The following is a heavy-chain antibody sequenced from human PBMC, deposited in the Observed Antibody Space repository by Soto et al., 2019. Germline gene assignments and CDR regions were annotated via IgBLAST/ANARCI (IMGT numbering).Heavy chain of an antibody. J-gene: IGHJ5*02. CDR2: IYYSGST. D-gene: IGHD6-13*01. Sequence: PSXTLSLTCTVSGGSISSGGYYWSWIRQHPGKGLEWIGYIYYSGSTYYNPSLKSRVTISVDTSKNQFSLKLSSVTAADTAVYYCARVFSDSSSFFDPWGQGTLVTVPQ. V-gene: IGHV4-31*03. CDR1: GGSISSGGYY. CDR3: ARVFSDSSSFFDP.